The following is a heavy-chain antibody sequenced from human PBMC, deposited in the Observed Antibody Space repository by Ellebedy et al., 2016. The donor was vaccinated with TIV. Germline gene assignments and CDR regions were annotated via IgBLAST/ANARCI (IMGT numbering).Heavy chain of an antibody. V-gene: IGHV3-49*03. J-gene: IGHJ4*02. CDR1: GFTFGDYP. D-gene: IGHD3-22*01. Sequence: GGSLRLXXTASGFTFGDYPLSWFRQAPGKGLEWVGFIRSTPYGATTEYAASAKGRFTISRDDSKSITYLQMNSLKTEDTAVYYCTRGRHFYDRSGYSDYWGQGTLVTVSS. CDR2: IRSTPYGATT. CDR3: TRGRHFYDRSGYSDY.